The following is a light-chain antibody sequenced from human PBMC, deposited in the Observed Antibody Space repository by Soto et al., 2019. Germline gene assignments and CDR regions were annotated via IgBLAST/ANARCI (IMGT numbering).Light chain of an antibody. J-gene: IGLJ1*01. CDR3: GSYTSRSTYV. Sequence: QSALTQPASVSGSPGQSITISCTGTSSDVGGYNYVSWYQQHPGKAPKVMIYEVTNRPSGVSNRFSGSKSGNAASLAISGLQAEDEAAYYCGSYTSRSTYVFGTGTKVTVL. V-gene: IGLV2-14*03. CDR1: SSDVGGYNY. CDR2: EVT.